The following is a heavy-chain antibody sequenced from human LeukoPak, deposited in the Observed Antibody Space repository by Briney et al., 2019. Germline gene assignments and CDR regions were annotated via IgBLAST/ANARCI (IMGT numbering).Heavy chain of an antibody. CDR2: IYYSGST. Sequence: SETLSLTCTVSGVSISSNYWSWIRQPPGKGLEWIGYIYYSGSTNYNPSLKSRVTISVDTSKNQFSLKLTSVTAADTAVYYCARGADYGSGSFNGMDVWGQGTTVTVSS. V-gene: IGHV4-59*01. J-gene: IGHJ6*02. CDR3: ARGADYGSGSFNGMDV. D-gene: IGHD3-10*01. CDR1: GVSISSNY.